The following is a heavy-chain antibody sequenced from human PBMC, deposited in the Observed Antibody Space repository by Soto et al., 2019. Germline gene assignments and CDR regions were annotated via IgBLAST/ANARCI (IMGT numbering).Heavy chain of an antibody. CDR3: ARDWGYDPDPTYYYGMDV. V-gene: IGHV6-1*01. CDR2: IYYKSRWYN. CDR1: RDTVSTNTAA. J-gene: IGHJ6*02. Sequence: SQTLSLPCAISRDTVSTNTAAWNWIRQSPSRGLEWLGRIYYKSRWYNDYSESLKSRIAIIPDTSRNQFSLQLNSVIPEDTAVYYCARDWGYDPDPTYYYGMDVWGQGTKVTVSS. D-gene: IGHD5-12*01.